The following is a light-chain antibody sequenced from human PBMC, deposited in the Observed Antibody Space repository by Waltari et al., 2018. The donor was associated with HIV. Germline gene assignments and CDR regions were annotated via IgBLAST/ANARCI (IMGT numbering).Light chain of an antibody. CDR1: QDISNY. J-gene: IGKJ2*03. CDR3: QQYDNLAS. V-gene: IGKV1-33*01. CDR2: DAS. Sequence: DIQMTQSPSSLSASEGDSVNITCQASQDISNYLNWYQQKPGKAPKLLIYDASNLETGVPSRFSGSGAGTDCTFTISSLQPEDIATYYCQQYDNLASFGQGTKLEIK.